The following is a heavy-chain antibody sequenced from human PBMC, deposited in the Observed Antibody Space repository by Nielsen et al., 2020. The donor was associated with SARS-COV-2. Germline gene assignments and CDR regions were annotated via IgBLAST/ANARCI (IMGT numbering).Heavy chain of an antibody. V-gene: IGHV1-24*01. CDR3: ATEHFTYDSSGYLAY. J-gene: IGHJ4*02. Sequence: ASVKVSCKVSGYTLTELSMHWVRQAPGKGLEWMGGFDPEDGETIYAQKFQGRVTMTEDASTDTAYLELSSLRSEDTAVYYCATEHFTYDSSGYLAYWGQGTLVTVSS. CDR1: GYTLTELS. CDR2: FDPEDGET. D-gene: IGHD3-22*01.